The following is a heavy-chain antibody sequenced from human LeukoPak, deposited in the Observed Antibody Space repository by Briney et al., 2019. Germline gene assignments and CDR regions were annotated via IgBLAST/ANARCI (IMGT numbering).Heavy chain of an antibody. Sequence: ASVKVSCKASGYTFTGYYMHWVRQAPGQGLEWMGWINANSGGTNYAQKFQGRVTMTRDTSISTAYLELNRLTFDDTAVYYCARDRNSGSSLDIWGQGTMLTVSS. CDR2: INANSGGT. J-gene: IGHJ3*02. CDR3: ARDRNSGSSLDI. D-gene: IGHD6-6*01. V-gene: IGHV1-2*02. CDR1: GYTFTGYY.